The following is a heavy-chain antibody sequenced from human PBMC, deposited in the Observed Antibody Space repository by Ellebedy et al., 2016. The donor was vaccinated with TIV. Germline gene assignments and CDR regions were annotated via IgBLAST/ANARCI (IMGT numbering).Heavy chain of an antibody. Sequence: MPSETLSLTCTVSGGSISSSSYYWGWIRQPPGKGLEWIGSIYYSGSTYYNPSLKSRVTISVDTSKNQFSLKLSSVTAADTAVYYCARSHHYYDSSGYPDYFDYWGQGTLVTVSS. CDR3: ARSHHYYDSSGYPDYFDY. CDR2: IYYSGST. J-gene: IGHJ4*02. V-gene: IGHV4-39*07. D-gene: IGHD3-22*01. CDR1: GGSISSSSYY.